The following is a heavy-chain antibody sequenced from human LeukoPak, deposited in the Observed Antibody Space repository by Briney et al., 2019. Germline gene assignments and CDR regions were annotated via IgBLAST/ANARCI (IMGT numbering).Heavy chain of an antibody. CDR1: GYTLTELS. CDR3: ATDRIAVAGTPDDAFDI. CDR2: FDPEDGET. Sequence: ASVKVSCKVSGYTLTELSMHWVRQAPGKGLEWMGGFDPEDGETIYAQKFQGRVTMTEDTSTDTAYMELSSLRSEDTAVYYCATDRIAVAGTPDDAFDIWGPGTMVTVSS. D-gene: IGHD6-19*01. J-gene: IGHJ3*02. V-gene: IGHV1-24*01.